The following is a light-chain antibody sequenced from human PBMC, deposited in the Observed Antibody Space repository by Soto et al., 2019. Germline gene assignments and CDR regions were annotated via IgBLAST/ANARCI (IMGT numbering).Light chain of an antibody. J-gene: IGKJ2*01. Sequence: EVVLTQSPATLSLSPGERATLSCRASRDIGDFLAWFRLKPGQAPRLLIYDATKRATGIPARISGSGSGTDFTLAISSLEPVDFAVYYCQQRTNWQYTFGQGTRLDIK. CDR2: DAT. CDR1: RDIGDF. CDR3: QQRTNWQYT. V-gene: IGKV3-11*01.